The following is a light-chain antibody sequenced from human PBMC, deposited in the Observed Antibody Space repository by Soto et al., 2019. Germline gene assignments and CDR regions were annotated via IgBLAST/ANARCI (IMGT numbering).Light chain of an antibody. CDR1: SSDVGGYNY. Sequence: QSALTQPPSASGSPGQSVTISCTGTSSDVGGYNYVSWYQQHPGKAPKLMIYDVTKRPSGVPDRFSGSKSGNTASLTVSGLQAEDAADYYCSSYAGSLYVFGTGTKLTVL. V-gene: IGLV2-8*01. CDR2: DVT. CDR3: SSYAGSLYV. J-gene: IGLJ1*01.